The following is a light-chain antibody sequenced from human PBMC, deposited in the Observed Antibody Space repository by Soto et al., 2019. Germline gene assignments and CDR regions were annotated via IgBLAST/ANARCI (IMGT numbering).Light chain of an antibody. CDR2: KAS. V-gene: IGKV1-5*03. Sequence: IQMTQCPSSRSSFLGDRITITWRASQSISIWLAWYQQKAGKAPKLLIYKASSLESGVPSRFSGIGSGTEFTLTISSMKPDDFATYYCQPYNSYWTFGQGTKVDIK. CDR1: QSISIW. J-gene: IGKJ1*01. CDR3: QPYNSYWT.